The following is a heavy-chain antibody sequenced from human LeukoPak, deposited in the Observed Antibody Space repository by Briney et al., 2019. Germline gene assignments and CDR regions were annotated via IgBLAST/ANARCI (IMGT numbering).Heavy chain of an antibody. CDR1: GFTFNTYS. J-gene: IGHJ4*02. Sequence: GGSLRLPCAASGFTFNTYSLNWVRQAPGKGLEWVSSISPRSTYIYYADSVKGRFTISRDNAKNSLYLQMNSLRAEDTAVYYCVRGRAITARPFDFWGQGTLLTVSS. V-gene: IGHV3-21*01. CDR2: ISPRSTYI. D-gene: IGHD6-6*01. CDR3: VRGRAITARPFDF.